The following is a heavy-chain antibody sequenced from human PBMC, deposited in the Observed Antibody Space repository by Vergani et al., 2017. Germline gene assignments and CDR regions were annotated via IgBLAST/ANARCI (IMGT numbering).Heavy chain of an antibody. CDR1: GGSISSGDYY. CDR2: IYYSWST. Sequence: QVQLQESGPGLVKPSQTLSLTCTVSGGSISSGDYYWSWIRQPPGKGLEWIGYIYYSWSTNYNPSLKSRVTISVDTSKNQFSLKLSSVTAADTAVYYCARVKNYGDFAPYYYYYGMDVWGQGTTVTVSS. D-gene: IGHD4-17*01. J-gene: IGHJ6*02. CDR3: ARVKNYGDFAPYYYYYGMDV. V-gene: IGHV4-30-4*08.